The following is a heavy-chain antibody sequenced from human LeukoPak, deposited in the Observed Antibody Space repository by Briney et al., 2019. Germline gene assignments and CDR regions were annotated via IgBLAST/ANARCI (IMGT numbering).Heavy chain of an antibody. J-gene: IGHJ4*02. V-gene: IGHV3-30*18. Sequence: GRSLRLSCAASGFTFSSYGMHWVRQAPGKGLEWVAVIWYGGSNKYYADSVKGRFTISRDNSKNTLYLQMNSLRAEDTAVYYCAKDQAPHDFAFDYWGQGTLVTVSS. D-gene: IGHD3-3*01. CDR2: IWYGGSNK. CDR1: GFTFSSYG. CDR3: AKDQAPHDFAFDY.